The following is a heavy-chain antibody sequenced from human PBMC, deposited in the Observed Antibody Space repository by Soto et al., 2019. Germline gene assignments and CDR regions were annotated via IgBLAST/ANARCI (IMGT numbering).Heavy chain of an antibody. J-gene: IGHJ3*01. CDR3: ARAFFYHGSDSRGYSFDAFDF. CDR1: GYTFTSSG. V-gene: IGHV1-18*01. CDR2: ISAHTGSS. D-gene: IGHD3-22*01. Sequence: QVQLVQSGAEVKKPGASVKVSCKASGYTFTSSGMSWVRQAPGQGLEWMGWISAHTGSSEYAQRFQGRVSMTTARSTSTAYMELSSLRSDDTAVYYCARAFFYHGSDSRGYSFDAFDFWGPGTLVTVSS.